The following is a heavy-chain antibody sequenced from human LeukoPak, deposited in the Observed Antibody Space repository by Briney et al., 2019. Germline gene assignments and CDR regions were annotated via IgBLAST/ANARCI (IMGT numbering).Heavy chain of an antibody. CDR3: AKDAGDGIVVVPAATEYFQH. CDR2: ISYDGSNK. V-gene: IGHV3-30*18. J-gene: IGHJ1*01. CDR1: GFTFSSYG. D-gene: IGHD2-2*01. Sequence: GGSLRLSCAASGFTFSSYGMHWVRQAPGKGLEWVAVISYDGSNKYYADSVKGRFTISRDNSKNTLYLQMNSLRAEDTAVYYCAKDAGDGIVVVPAATEYFQHWGQGTLVTVSS.